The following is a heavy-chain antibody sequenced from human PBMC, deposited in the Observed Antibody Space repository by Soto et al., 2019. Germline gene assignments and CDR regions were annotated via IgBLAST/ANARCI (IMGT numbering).Heavy chain of an antibody. Sequence: SETLSLTCTVSGGSISSYYWSWIRQPPGKGLEWIGYIYYSGSTNYNPSLKSRVTISVDTSKNQFSLKLSSVTAADTAVYYCASGWQHLGHETTFYYWGKGTLVTVSS. J-gene: IGHJ4*02. D-gene: IGHD6-13*01. CDR3: ASGWQHLGHETTFYY. CDR2: IYYSGST. CDR1: GGSISSYY. V-gene: IGHV4-59*01.